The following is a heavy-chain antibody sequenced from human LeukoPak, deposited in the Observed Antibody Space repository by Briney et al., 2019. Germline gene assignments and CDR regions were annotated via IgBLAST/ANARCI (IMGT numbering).Heavy chain of an antibody. V-gene: IGHV3-30*04. CDR1: GFTFSSYA. J-gene: IGHJ4*02. D-gene: IGHD3-10*01. CDR2: ISYDGSNK. Sequence: PGGSLRLSCAASGFTFSSYAMHWVRQAPGKGLEWVAVISYDGSNKYYAHSVKGRFTISRDNSKNTLYLQMISLRAEDTAVYYCARDAGYGSGSYYSYYFDFWGQGTLVTVSS. CDR3: ARDAGYGSGSYYSYYFDF.